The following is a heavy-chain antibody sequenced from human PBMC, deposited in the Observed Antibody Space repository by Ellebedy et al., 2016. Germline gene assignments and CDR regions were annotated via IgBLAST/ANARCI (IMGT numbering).Heavy chain of an antibody. Sequence: GESLKISXAASGFSVNTFFMSWVRQAPGKGLEWVSTISAGGDNTRFADSVKGRFTVSRDNSRNTVYLRMSNLRVEDTARYYCRQGHYADYWGQGTLVTVSS. CDR2: ISAGGDNT. CDR3: RQGHYADY. J-gene: IGHJ4*02. V-gene: IGHV3-23*01. CDR1: GFSVNTFF.